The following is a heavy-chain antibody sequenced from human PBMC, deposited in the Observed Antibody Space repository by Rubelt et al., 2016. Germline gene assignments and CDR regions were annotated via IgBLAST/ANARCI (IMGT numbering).Heavy chain of an antibody. D-gene: IGHD6-13*01. V-gene: IGHV3-66*01. CDR1: GFTFSSYS. CDR2: IYSGGST. CDR3: ARVMSSSWYDWYFDL. Sequence: VQLLESGGGLVQPGGSLRLSCAASGFTFSSYSMNWVRQAPGKGLEWVSVIYSGGSTYYADSVKGRFTISRDNSKNTLYLQMNSLGAEDTAVYYCARVMSSSWYDWYFDLWGRGTLVTVSS. J-gene: IGHJ2*01.